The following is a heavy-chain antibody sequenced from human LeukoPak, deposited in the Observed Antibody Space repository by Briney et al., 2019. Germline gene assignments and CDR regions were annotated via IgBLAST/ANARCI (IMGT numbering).Heavy chain of an antibody. CDR1: GFTFSSYS. CDR2: IDSDGSST. V-gene: IGHV3-74*01. Sequence: GGSLRLSCAASGFTFSSYSMHWVRQAPGKGLVWVSRIDSDGSSTTYADSVKGRFTISRDNAKNTLYLQMNSLRAEDTAVYYCARKGISGSYYFDSWGQGTLVTVSS. J-gene: IGHJ4*02. CDR3: ARKGISGSYYFDS. D-gene: IGHD5-12*01.